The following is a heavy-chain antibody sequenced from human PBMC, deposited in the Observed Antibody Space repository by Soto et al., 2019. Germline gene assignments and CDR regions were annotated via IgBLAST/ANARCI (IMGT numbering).Heavy chain of an antibody. Sequence: GGSLRLSCAASGFTFSSYAMSCVRQAPGKGLEWVSAISGRGGSTYYADSVKGRFTISRDTSKNTLYLQMNSLRAEHTAVYYCAKTPPSSSTSGMGVWGQGTTGTVS. CDR3: AKTPPSSSTSGMGV. CDR2: ISGRGGST. V-gene: IGHV3-23*01. D-gene: IGHD2-2*01. CDR1: GFTFSSYA. J-gene: IGHJ6*02.